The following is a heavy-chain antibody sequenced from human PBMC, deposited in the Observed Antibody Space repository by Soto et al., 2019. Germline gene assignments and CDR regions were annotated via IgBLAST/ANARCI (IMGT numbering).Heavy chain of an antibody. CDR3: ARRGRGDIVVVPAALNWFDP. Sequence: QVQLQESGPGLVKPSGTLSLTCAVSGGSISSSNWWSWVRQPPGKGLEWIGEIYHSGSTNYNPSLKSRVTISVDKSKNQFSRKLSSVTAADTAVYYCARRGRGDIVVVPAALNWFDPWGQGTLVTVSS. D-gene: IGHD2-2*01. J-gene: IGHJ5*02. V-gene: IGHV4-4*02. CDR1: GGSISSSNW. CDR2: IYHSGST.